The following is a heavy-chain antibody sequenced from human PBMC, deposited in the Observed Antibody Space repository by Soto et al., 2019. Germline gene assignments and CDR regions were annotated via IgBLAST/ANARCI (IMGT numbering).Heavy chain of an antibody. D-gene: IGHD2-15*01. CDR3: ARESCSGGSCYLWAYYFDY. V-gene: IGHV4-30-4*01. CDR1: GGSISSGDYY. J-gene: IGHJ4*02. CDR2: IYYSGST. Sequence: QVQLQESGPGLVKPSQTLSLTCTVSGGSISSGDYYWSWIRQPPGKGLEWIGYIYYSGSTYYNPSLKSRVTISVDTSKNQFSLKLSSVTAADTAVYYCARESCSGGSCYLWAYYFDYWGQGTLVTVSS.